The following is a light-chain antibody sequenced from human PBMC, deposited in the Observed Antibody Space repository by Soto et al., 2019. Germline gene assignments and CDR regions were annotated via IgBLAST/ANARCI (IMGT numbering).Light chain of an antibody. CDR1: QSISSW. V-gene: IGKV1-5*01. Sequence: DIQMTQSPSTLSASVGDRVTITCRASQSISSWLACYQQKPGKAPKLLIYDASSLQSGVPSRFSGSGGGTDFTLSISSVQPEDFATYFCQQSYMEPITFGQGTRLEIK. CDR3: QQSYMEPIT. CDR2: DAS. J-gene: IGKJ5*01.